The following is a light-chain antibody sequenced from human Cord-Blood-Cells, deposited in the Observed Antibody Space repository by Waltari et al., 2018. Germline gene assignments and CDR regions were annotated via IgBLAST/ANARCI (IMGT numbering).Light chain of an antibody. CDR2: KDS. CDR3: QSADSSGTYHGV. V-gene: IGLV3-25*02. J-gene: IGLJ2*01. Sequence: SYELTQPPSVSVSPGQTARITCSGDALPKQYAYWYQQKPGQAPVLVIYKDSERPSGIPERVSGSSSGTTVTLTISGVQEEEEADSYSQSADSSGTYHGVFGGGTKLTVL. CDR1: ALPKQY.